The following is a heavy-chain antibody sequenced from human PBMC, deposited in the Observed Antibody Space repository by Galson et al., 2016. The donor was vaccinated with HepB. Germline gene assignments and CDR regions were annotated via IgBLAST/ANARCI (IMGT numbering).Heavy chain of an antibody. CDR2: IYPGDSDP. V-gene: IGHV5-51*01. CDR1: GYFFTSYW. Sequence: QSGAEVKKPGESLKISCKGSGYFFTSYWIGWVRQMPGKGLEWMGVIYPGDSDPRYSPSFQGQVTILVDKSISTAYLQWNSLKASDTAMYYCAHGLGRSTLHYWGQGTLVTVSP. J-gene: IGHJ4*02. CDR3: AHGLGRSTLHY. D-gene: IGHD1-26*01.